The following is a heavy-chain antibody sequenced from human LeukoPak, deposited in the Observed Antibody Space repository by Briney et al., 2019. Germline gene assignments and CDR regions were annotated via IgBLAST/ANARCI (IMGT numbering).Heavy chain of an antibody. D-gene: IGHD4-17*01. V-gene: IGHV1-46*01. J-gene: IGHJ4*02. Sequence: GASVKVSCKASGYTFTTYYVHWVRQAPGQGLEWMGIINPSGGSTTYAQKFRGRLTMTRDMSTSTVYMELSRLRSEDTAVYYCAREGDYGDANFDYWGQGTLVTVSS. CDR2: INPSGGST. CDR1: GYTFTTYY. CDR3: AREGDYGDANFDY.